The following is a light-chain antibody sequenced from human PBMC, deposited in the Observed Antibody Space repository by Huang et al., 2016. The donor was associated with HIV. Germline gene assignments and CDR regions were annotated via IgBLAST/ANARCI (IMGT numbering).Light chain of an antibody. Sequence: DILLTQSPDSLAVSLGERATLTCRSSRSLLFASNSKNFLAWYQQKPGQSPKLLMYRSSVRESVVPERFTGSGSGTEFTRTIGSLQAEDVAVYYCQQFYNMPYTFGRGTRLEI. CDR2: RSS. CDR1: RSLLFASNSKNF. V-gene: IGKV4-1*01. J-gene: IGKJ2*01. CDR3: QQFYNMPYT.